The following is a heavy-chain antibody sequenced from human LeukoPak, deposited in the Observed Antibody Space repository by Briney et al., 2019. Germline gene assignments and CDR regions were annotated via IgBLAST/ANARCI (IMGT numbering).Heavy chain of an antibody. J-gene: IGHJ4*02. CDR2: ISYDGSNK. CDR1: GFTFSSYG. V-gene: IGHV3-30*18. D-gene: IGHD1-1*01. CDR3: AKEAGTTGTSCFDY. Sequence: PGGSLRLSCAASGFTFSSYGMRWVRRAPGKGLEGVAVISYDGSNKYYADSVKGRFTISRDNSRNTLYLQMNSLRAEDTAIYYCAKEAGTTGTSCFDYWGQGTLVTVSS.